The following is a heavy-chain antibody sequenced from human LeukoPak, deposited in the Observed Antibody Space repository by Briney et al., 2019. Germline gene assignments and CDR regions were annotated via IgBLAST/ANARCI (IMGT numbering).Heavy chain of an antibody. D-gene: IGHD2-8*01. Sequence: PGGSLRLSCAASGFTFSGSAMHWVRQASGKGLEWVGRIRSKANSYATAYAASVKGRFTISRDDSKNTAYLQMNSLKTEDTAVYYCTTHCTNGVCHHDAFDIWGQGTMVTVSS. CDR1: GFTFSGSA. V-gene: IGHV3-73*01. CDR2: IRSKANSYAT. J-gene: IGHJ3*02. CDR3: TTHCTNGVCHHDAFDI.